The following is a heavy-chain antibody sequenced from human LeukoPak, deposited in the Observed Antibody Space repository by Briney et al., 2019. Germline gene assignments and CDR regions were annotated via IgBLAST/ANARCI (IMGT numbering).Heavy chain of an antibody. CDR3: AREAYSSSWHYYYMDV. CDR1: GYTFTSYY. CDR2: INPSGGST. Sequence: ASVKVSCKASGYTFTSYYMHWVRQAPGQGLEWMGIINPSGGSTSYAQKFQGRVTMTRDTSTSTVYMELSSLRSEDTAVYYCAREAYSSSWHYYYMDVWGKGTTVTVSS. D-gene: IGHD6-13*01. J-gene: IGHJ6*03. V-gene: IGHV1-46*01.